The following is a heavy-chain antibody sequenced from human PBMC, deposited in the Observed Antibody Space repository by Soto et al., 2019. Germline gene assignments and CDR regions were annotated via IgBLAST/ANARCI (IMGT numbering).Heavy chain of an antibody. Sequence: ASVKVSCKASGYTFTSYAMHWVRQAPGQRLEWMGWINAGNGNTKYSQKFQGRVTITRDTSASTAYMELSSLRSEDTAVYYCARSPAYDILTGYYYWGQGTLVTSPQ. J-gene: IGHJ4*02. D-gene: IGHD3-9*01. V-gene: IGHV1-3*01. CDR1: GYTFTSYA. CDR2: INAGNGNT. CDR3: ARSPAYDILTGYYY.